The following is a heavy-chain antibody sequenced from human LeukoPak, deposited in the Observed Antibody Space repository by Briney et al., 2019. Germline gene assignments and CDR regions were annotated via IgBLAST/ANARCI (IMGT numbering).Heavy chain of an antibody. CDR2: ISSSSDNT. J-gene: IGHJ4*02. CDR3: AKTRPLDSSSWSHGDY. CDR1: GFTFHYYA. Sequence: GGSLRLSCAASGFTFHYYATNWVRQAPGKGLEWVSAISSSSDNTYYAGSVKGRFTISRDNAKTTLYLQMNSLRAEDTAVYYCAKTRPLDSSSWSHGDYWGQGTLVTVSS. D-gene: IGHD6-13*01. V-gene: IGHV3-23*01.